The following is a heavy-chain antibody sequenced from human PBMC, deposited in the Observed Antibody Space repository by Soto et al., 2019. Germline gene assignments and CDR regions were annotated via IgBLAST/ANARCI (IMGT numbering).Heavy chain of an antibody. J-gene: IGHJ4*02. CDR3: VRGYSSSFDY. Sequence: SQTLSLTCAISGDSVSSISASWNWIRQSPSRGLEWLGRTYYRSKWTNDYAVSVKSRITINPDTSKNQFSLRLSSVTPEDTAMYYCVRGYSSSFDYWGQGTLVTVSS. V-gene: IGHV6-1*01. CDR2: TYYRSKWTN. D-gene: IGHD2-15*01. CDR1: GDSVSSISAS.